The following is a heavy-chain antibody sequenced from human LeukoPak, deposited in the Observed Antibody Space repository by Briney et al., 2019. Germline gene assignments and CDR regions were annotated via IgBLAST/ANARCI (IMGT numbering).Heavy chain of an antibody. Sequence: SETLSLTCAVYGESFSGYYWSWIRQPPGKGLEWIGEINHSGSTNYNPSLKSRVTISVDTSKNQFSLKLSSVTAADTAVYYCARAVDYYDSSVYFDYWGQGTLVTVSS. CDR2: INHSGST. D-gene: IGHD3-22*01. J-gene: IGHJ4*02. V-gene: IGHV4-34*01. CDR1: GESFSGYY. CDR3: ARAVDYYDSSVYFDY.